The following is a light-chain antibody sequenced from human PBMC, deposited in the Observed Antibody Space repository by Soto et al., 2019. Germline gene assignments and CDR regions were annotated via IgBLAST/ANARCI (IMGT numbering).Light chain of an antibody. CDR1: QGISSA. V-gene: IGKV1-13*02. Sequence: AIHLTQSPSSLSASVGDRVTITCRASQGISSALAWYQQKPGKAPKLLIYDASSLESGVPSRFSGSGSGTDFTLTISSLQPEEFATYYCQQFNSYLWTFRQATKVDIK. CDR3: QQFNSYLWT. CDR2: DAS. J-gene: IGKJ1*01.